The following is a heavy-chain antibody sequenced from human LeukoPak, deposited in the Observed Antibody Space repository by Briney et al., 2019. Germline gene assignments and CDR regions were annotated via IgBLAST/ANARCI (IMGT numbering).Heavy chain of an antibody. CDR3: ARGGSSGYYLLTPAGSDY. Sequence: VASVKVSCKTSEYTFTNYAINWVRQAPGQGLEWMGIINPSGGSTSYAQKFQGRVTMTRDTSTSTVYMELSSLRSEDTAVYYCARGGSSGYYLLTPAGSDYWGQGTLVTVSS. CDR1: EYTFTNYA. V-gene: IGHV1-46*01. J-gene: IGHJ4*02. CDR2: INPSGGST. D-gene: IGHD3-22*01.